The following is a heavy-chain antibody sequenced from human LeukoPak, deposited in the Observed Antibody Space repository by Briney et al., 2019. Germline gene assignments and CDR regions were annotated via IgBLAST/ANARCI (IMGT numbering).Heavy chain of an antibody. CDR2: IKQDGSEK. D-gene: IGHD3-3*01. V-gene: IGHV3-7*01. J-gene: IGHJ4*02. Sequence: GGSLRLSCAASGFTFSSYWMSWVRQAPGKVLEWVANIKQDGSEKYYVDSVKGRFTTSRDNAKNSLYLQMNSLRAEDTAVYYCASEGYDFWSGYYLYWGQGTLVTVSS. CDR1: GFTFSSYW. CDR3: ASEGYDFWSGYYLY.